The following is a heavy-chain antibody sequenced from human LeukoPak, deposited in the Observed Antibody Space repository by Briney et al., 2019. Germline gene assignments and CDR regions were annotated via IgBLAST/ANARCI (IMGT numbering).Heavy chain of an antibody. CDR2: IYYSGST. CDR3: ASTYYYDSSGYYYYYYYMDV. V-gene: IGHV4-39*01. D-gene: IGHD3-22*01. J-gene: IGHJ6*03. Sequence: SETLSLTCNVSGGSISSSSYYWGWIRQPPGKGLEWIGSIYYSGSTYYNPSLKSRVTISVDTSKNQFSLKLSSVTAADTAVYYCASTYYYDSSGYYYYYYYMDVWGKGTTVTVSS. CDR1: GGSISSSSYY.